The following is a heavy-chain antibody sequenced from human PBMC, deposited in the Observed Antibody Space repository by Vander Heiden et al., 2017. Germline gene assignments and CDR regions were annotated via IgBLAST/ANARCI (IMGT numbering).Heavy chain of an antibody. CDR2: SRSKAYGGTT. V-gene: IGHV3-49*03. D-gene: IGHD1-1*01. CDR3: TRGGTAGTGYYYYGMDV. CDR1: GFTFGDYA. J-gene: IGHJ6*02. Sequence: VQLVESGGGLVQPGRSLRLSCTASGFTFGDYAMRWFRQAPGKGLGWVGVSRSKAYGGTTEYAASVKGRFTISRDDSKSIAYLQMNSLKTEDTAVYYCTRGGTAGTGYYYYGMDVWGQGTTVTVAS.